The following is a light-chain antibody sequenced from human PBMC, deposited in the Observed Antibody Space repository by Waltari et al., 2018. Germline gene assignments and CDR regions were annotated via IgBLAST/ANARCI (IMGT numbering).Light chain of an antibody. CDR3: QQYNGWPRT. CDR1: QSVSSN. J-gene: IGKJ1*01. V-gene: IGKV3-15*01. Sequence: DIVMTQSPATLSVSPGDRATLSCRASQSVSSNLAWYQQHPGQAPRLLIYAASTRATGVPARFSGSGSGTDFTLTISSLQSEDFAVYYCQQYNGWPRTFGQGTKVEI. CDR2: AAS.